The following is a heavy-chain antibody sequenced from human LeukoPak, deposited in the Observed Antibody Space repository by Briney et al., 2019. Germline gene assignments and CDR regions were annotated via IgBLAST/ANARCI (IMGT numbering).Heavy chain of an antibody. J-gene: IGHJ4*02. CDR2: VIYSGGST. D-gene: IGHD6-19*01. CDR3: AKVAGGPVAGHFDY. CDR1: GFTFSSYA. V-gene: IGHV3-23*01. Sequence: GGSLRLSCAASGFTFSSYAMSWVRQAPGKGLEWVSAVIYSGGSTYYADSVKGRFTISRDNSKNTLYLQMNSLRAEDAAVYYCAKVAGGPVAGHFDYWGQGTLVTVSS.